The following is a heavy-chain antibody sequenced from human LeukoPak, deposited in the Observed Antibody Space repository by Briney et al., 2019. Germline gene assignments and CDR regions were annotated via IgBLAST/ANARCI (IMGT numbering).Heavy chain of an antibody. CDR3: ASLRDWGLGY. J-gene: IGHJ4*02. CDR1: GGSISSSSYY. D-gene: IGHD7-27*01. V-gene: IGHV4-39*01. CDR2: IYYSGST. Sequence: SSETLSLTCTVSGGSISSSSYYWGWIRQPPGKGLEWIGSIYYSGSTYYNPSLKSRVTISVDTSKNQFSLKLSSVTAADTAVYYCASLRDWGLGYWGQGTLVTVSS.